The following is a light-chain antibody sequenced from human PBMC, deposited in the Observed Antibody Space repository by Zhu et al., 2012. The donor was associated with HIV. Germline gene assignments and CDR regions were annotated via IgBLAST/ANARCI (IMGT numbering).Light chain of an antibody. V-gene: IGKV3-11*01. CDR1: QSVNSY. Sequence: EIVLTQSPATLSLSPATLSCRASQSVNSYLAWYQQKPGQAPRLLIYDASSRATGIPARFSGSGSGTDFTLTISSLEPEDFALYYCQLRNNWPPELTFGGGTKVEIK. CDR2: DAS. CDR3: QLRNNWPPELT. J-gene: IGKJ4*01.